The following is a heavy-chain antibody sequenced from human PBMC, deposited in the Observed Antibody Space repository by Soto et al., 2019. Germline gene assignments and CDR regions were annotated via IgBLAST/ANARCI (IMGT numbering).Heavy chain of an antibody. J-gene: IGHJ6*01. Sequence: QVQLVESGGGVVQPGRSLRLSCAASGFTFSSYGMHWVRQAPGKGLEWVAVIWYDGFNKYYADSVKGRFTIYRENSKNTLYLQMNSRRAEDTAVDYCARDRGGPPLRHYYGMDVWGQGTTVTVSS. CDR2: IWYDGFNK. D-gene: IGHD2-15*01. CDR1: GFTFSSYG. V-gene: IGHV3-33*01. CDR3: ARDRGGPPLRHYYGMDV.